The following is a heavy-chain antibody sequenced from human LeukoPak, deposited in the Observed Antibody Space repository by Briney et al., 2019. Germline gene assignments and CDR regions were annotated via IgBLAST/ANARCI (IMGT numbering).Heavy chain of an antibody. D-gene: IGHD6-6*01. CDR1: GGSISSHY. V-gene: IGHV4-59*11. CDR2: IYYSGST. J-gene: IGHJ6*03. CDR3: ARVGAARRFSDCYYYMDV. Sequence: SETLSLTCTVSGGSISSHYWSWIRQPPGKGLEWIGYIYYSGSTNYNPSLKSRVTISVDTSKNQFSLKLSSVTAADTAVYYCARVGAARRFSDCYYYMDVWGKGTTVTVSS.